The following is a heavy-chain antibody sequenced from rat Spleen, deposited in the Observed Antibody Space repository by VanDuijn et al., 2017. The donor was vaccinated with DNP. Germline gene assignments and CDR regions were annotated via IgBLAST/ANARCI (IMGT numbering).Heavy chain of an antibody. Sequence: EVQLVESGGGLVQPGRSLKLSCAASGLTFSDYAMAWVRQAPKKGLEWVASISTGGGSTYYRDSVKGRFTFSRDNAKSTLYLQMDSLRSEDTATYYCARSDSYGFPYWGQGTLVTVSS. CDR3: ARSDSYGFPY. V-gene: IGHV5S23*01. CDR1: GLTFSDYA. J-gene: IGHJ3*01. D-gene: IGHD1-2*01. CDR2: ISTGGGST.